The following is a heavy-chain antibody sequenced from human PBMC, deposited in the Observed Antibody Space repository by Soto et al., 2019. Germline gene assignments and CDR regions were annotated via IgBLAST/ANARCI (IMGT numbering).Heavy chain of an antibody. CDR3: AVAMSLRLWFGESPNFDY. V-gene: IGHV4-34*01. J-gene: IGHJ4*02. Sequence: QVQLHQWGAGLLMPSETLSLTCAVYGGSFSGYYGSWIRQPPGKGLEWIGEINHSGSTNYNPSLKSRVTISRDTSKNQFSLKLSSVTAADTAVYYCAVAMSLRLWFGESPNFDYWGQGTLVTVSS. CDR2: INHSGST. CDR1: GGSFSGYY. D-gene: IGHD3-10*01.